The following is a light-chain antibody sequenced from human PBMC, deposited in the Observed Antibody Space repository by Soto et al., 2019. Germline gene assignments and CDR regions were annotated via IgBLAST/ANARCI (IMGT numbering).Light chain of an antibody. CDR1: SSNVGSYKL. CDR2: EVN. CDR3: CSSGGSPTYV. V-gene: IGLV2-23*02. Sequence: QSALTQPASVSGSPGQSITISCTGTSSNVGSYKLVSWYQQHPGKAPKLMIFEVNKGPSGVSNRFSGSKSGNTASLTISGLKVEDEADYYCCSSGGSPTYVFGTGTKVTVL. J-gene: IGLJ1*01.